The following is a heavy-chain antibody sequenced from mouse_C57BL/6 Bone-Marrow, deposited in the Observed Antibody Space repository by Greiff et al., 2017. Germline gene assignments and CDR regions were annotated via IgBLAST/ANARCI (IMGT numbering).Heavy chain of an antibody. J-gene: IGHJ2*01. Sequence: QVQLQQSGAELVRPGTSVKVSCKASGYAFTNYLIEWVKQRPGQGLEWIGVINPGSGGTNYNEKFKGKATLTANKSSSTAYMQSSSLSSEDSAVYCCARRDWDVVDYWGKGTTLTVSS. D-gene: IGHD4-1*01. CDR3: ARRDWDVVDY. CDR1: GYAFTNYL. CDR2: INPGSGGT. V-gene: IGHV1-54*01.